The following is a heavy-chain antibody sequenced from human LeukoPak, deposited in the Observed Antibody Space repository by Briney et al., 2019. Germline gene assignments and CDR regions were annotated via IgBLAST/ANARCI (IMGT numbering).Heavy chain of an antibody. CDR3: ARDRSAMITFGGVIVIPNNWFDP. V-gene: IGHV3-48*02. CDR1: GFTFSSYS. D-gene: IGHD3-16*02. J-gene: IGHJ5*02. Sequence: GGPLRLSCAASGFTFSSYSMNWVRQAPGKGLEWVSYISSSSSTIYYADSVKGRFTISRDNAKNSLYLQMNSPRDEDTAVYYCARDRSAMITFGGVIVIPNNWFDPWGQGTLVTVSS. CDR2: ISSSSSTI.